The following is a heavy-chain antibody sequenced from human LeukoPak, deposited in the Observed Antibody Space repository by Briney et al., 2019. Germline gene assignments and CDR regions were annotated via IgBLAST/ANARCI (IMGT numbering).Heavy chain of an antibody. V-gene: IGHV4-38-2*02. Sequence: SETLSLTCTVSGYSISSGYYWGWIRQPPGKGLEWIGSIYHSGSTYYNPSLKSRVTISVDTSKNQFSLKLSSVTAADTAVYYCAREVEMATIFDYWGQGTLVTVSS. CDR3: AREVEMATIFDY. CDR1: GYSISSGYY. CDR2: IYHSGST. D-gene: IGHD5-24*01. J-gene: IGHJ4*02.